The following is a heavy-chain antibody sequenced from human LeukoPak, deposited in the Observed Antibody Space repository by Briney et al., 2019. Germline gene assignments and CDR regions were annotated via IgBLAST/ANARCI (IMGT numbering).Heavy chain of an antibody. Sequence: PGGSLRLSCAVSGITLSNYGMSWVRQAPGKGLEWVSVIYSGGSTYYADSVKGRFTISRHNSKNTLYLQMNSLRAEDTAVYYCARVPYGDYYFDYWGQGTLVTVSS. CDR3: ARVPYGDYYFDY. CDR2: IYSGGST. CDR1: GITLSNYG. V-gene: IGHV3-53*04. D-gene: IGHD4-17*01. J-gene: IGHJ4*02.